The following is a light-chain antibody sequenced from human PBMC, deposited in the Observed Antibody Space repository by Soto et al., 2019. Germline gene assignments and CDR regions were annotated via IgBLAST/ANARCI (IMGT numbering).Light chain of an antibody. CDR2: GAS. CDR3: QQYKNWPWT. J-gene: IGKJ1*01. CDR1: QSVRSN. V-gene: IGKV3-15*01. Sequence: EIVMTQSPATLSVSPGERATLSCRASQSVRSNLAWYQQKPGQALRLLIYGASTRATGIPARFSGSGSGTEFTPTIISLQSEDFAVYYCQQYKNWPWTFGQGTKVEIK.